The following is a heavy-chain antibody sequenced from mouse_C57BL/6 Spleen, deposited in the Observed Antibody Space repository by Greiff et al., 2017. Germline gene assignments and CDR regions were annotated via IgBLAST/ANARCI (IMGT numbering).Heavy chain of an antibody. CDR2: IHPNSGSI. CDR1: GYTFTSYW. V-gene: IGHV1-64*01. Sequence: QVQLQQPGAELVKPGASVKLSCKASGYTFTSYWMHWVKQRPGQGLEWIGMIHPNSGSINYNEKFKSKATLTVDKSSSTAYMQLSSLTSEDSAVYYCARDSSGYGYWGQGTTLTVSS. D-gene: IGHD3-2*02. J-gene: IGHJ2*01. CDR3: ARDSSGYGY.